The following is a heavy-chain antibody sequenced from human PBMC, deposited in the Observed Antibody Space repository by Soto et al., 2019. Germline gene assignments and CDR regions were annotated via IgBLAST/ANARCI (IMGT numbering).Heavy chain of an antibody. CDR1: GFSFSTYG. CDR2: YGGSGGST. Sequence: DVQLLESGGGLAQRGGSLRLSCAASGFSFSTYGMTWVRQAPGKGLEWVSYGGSGGSTYYADSVKGRFPISRDNSKNTLYLQMNSLRAEDTAVYYCVKFRGRAYHYYDMDVWGNGTMVTVSS. CDR3: VKFRGRAYHYYDMDV. V-gene: IGHV3-23*01. D-gene: IGHD3-16*01. J-gene: IGHJ6*03.